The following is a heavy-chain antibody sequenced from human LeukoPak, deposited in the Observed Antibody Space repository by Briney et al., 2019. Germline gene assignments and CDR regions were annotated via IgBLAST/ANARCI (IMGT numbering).Heavy chain of an antibody. Sequence: YALEFQGRVTITRDTSASTAYMELSSLRSEDMAVYYCARSGYYSFWIDYWGQGTLVTVSS. J-gene: IGHJ4*02. CDR3: ARSGYYSFWIDY. D-gene: IGHD6-25*01. V-gene: IGHV1-3*02.